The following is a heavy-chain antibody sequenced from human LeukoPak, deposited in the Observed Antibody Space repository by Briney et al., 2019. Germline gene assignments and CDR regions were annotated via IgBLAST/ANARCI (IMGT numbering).Heavy chain of an antibody. D-gene: IGHD2-2*01. CDR1: GFTFSSYS. CDR2: ISSSSTI. J-gene: IGHJ4*02. CDR3: ARDLYCSSTSCLNY. V-gene: IGHV3-48*01. Sequence: GGSLRLSCAASGFTFSSYSMNWVRQAPGKGLEWVSYISSSSTIYYADSVEGRFTISRDNAKNSLYLQMNSLRAEDTAVYYCARDLYCSSTSCLNYWGQGTLVTVSS.